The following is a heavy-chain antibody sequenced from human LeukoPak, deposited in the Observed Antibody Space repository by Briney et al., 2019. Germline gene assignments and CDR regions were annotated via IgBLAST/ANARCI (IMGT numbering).Heavy chain of an antibody. J-gene: IGHJ4*02. CDR1: GFTFSSYA. D-gene: IGHD5-18*01. Sequence: PGGSLRLSCAASGFTFSSYAMHWVRQGPGKGLEWVAVISYDGSNKYYADSVKGRFTISRDNSKNTLYLQMGSLRAEDMAVYYCARVGRGYSYGYLGLDYWGQGTLVTVSS. V-gene: IGHV3-30*14. CDR2: ISYDGSNK. CDR3: ARVGRGYSYGYLGLDY.